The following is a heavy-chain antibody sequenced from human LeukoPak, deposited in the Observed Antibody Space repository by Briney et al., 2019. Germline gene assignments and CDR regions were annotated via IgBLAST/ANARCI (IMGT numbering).Heavy chain of an antibody. CDR2: ISSSSNYI. CDR1: GVTFSSYT. Sequence: RGSLRLSCAASGVTFSSYTMNWVRQAPGKGLEWVSSISSSSNYIYYADSVKGRFTISRDNAKNSLYLQMNSLRAEDTAVYYCARDAPLPDFWGQGTLVTVSS. D-gene: IGHD1-26*01. V-gene: IGHV3-21*01. CDR3: ARDAPLPDF. J-gene: IGHJ4*02.